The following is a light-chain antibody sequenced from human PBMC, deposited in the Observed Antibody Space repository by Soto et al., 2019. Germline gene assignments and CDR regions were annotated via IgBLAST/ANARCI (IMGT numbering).Light chain of an antibody. CDR1: SSDIGAFNF. V-gene: IGLV2-14*01. CDR3: RAYSNIDTPLSV. CDR2: EVS. J-gene: IGLJ1*01. Sequence: QSVLAQPASVSGSPGQSITISCTGTSSDIGAFNFVSWYQHHPGKAPKLMIYEVSNRPSGVSNRFSGSKSGNTASLTISGLQAEDEGDYYCRAYSNIDTPLSVLGTGTKVTVL.